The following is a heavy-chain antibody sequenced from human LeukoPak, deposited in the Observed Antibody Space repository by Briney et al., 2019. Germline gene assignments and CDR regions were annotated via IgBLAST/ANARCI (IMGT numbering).Heavy chain of an antibody. J-gene: IGHJ5*02. CDR1: GFTFSGYA. CDR2: IDKKDKGYATAT. V-gene: IGHV3-73*01. D-gene: IGHD2-15*01. CDR3: TRDIGTYNWFDP. Sequence: GGSLRLSCAASGFTFSGYAIHWVRQSSGKGLEWVGQIDKKDKGYATATAYAASVKGRFTISRDDSINTAYLQMKSLKTEDTALYYCTRDIGTYNWFDPGGQGTLVTVSS.